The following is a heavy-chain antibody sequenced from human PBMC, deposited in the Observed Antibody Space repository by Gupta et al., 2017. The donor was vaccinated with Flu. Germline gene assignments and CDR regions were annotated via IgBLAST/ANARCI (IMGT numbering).Heavy chain of an antibody. CDR2: FDPEDGET. V-gene: IGHV1-24*01. Sequence: GLEWMGGFDPEDGETIYAQKFQGRVTMTEDTSTDTAYMELSSLRSEDTAVYYCATCNGGTSCYRYYYYYMDVWGKGTTVTVSS. D-gene: IGHD2-2*01. J-gene: IGHJ6*03. CDR3: ATCNGGTSCYRYYYYYMDV.